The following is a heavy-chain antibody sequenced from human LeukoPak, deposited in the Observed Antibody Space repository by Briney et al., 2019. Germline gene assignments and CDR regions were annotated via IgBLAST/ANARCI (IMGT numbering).Heavy chain of an antibody. D-gene: IGHD5-18*01. CDR1: GFTFSSYE. J-gene: IGHJ4*02. CDR2: IAYDGSYK. V-gene: IGHV3-30*18. Sequence: GGSLRLSCAASGFTFSSYEMNWVRQAPGKGLEWVAVIAYDGSYKYYADSVKGRFTISRDNSKNTLFLEMNSLRPEDTAVYYCAKVIEGGYSYGYGVDYWGRGTPVKVSP. CDR3: AKVIEGGYSYGYGVDY.